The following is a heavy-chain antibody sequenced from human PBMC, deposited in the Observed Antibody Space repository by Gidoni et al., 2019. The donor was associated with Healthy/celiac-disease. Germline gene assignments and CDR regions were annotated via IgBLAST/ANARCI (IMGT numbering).Heavy chain of an antibody. Sequence: QVQLQQWGAGLLKPSETLSLTCAVAGGSFSGYYWSWIRQPPGKGLEWIGEINHRGSTNYNPSLKSRVTISVDTSKNQFSLKLSSVTAADTAVYYCARERAAAGIFDPWGQGTLVTVSS. CDR2: INHRGST. CDR1: GGSFSGYY. J-gene: IGHJ5*02. D-gene: IGHD6-13*01. CDR3: ARERAAAGIFDP. V-gene: IGHV4-34*01.